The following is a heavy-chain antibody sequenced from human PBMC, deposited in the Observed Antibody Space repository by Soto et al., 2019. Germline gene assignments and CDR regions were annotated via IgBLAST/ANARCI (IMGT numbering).Heavy chain of an antibody. CDR2: INHSGST. J-gene: IGHJ4*02. CDR3: ASVVGYGGGY. D-gene: IGHD5-12*01. CDR1: GGSFSGYY. V-gene: IGHV4-34*01. Sequence: QVQLQQWGAGLLKPSETLSLTCAVYGGSFSGYYWSLIRQPPGKGLEWIGEINHSGSTNYNPSLRSRVTVSVDTSKNQFPLKLSSGTDADTAVYYCASVVGYGGGYWGQGTLVTVSS.